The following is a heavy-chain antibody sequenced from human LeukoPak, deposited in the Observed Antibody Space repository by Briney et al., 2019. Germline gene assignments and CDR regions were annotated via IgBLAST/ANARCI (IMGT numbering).Heavy chain of an antibody. CDR3: ARQASRITMVRGANWFDP. CDR1: GYSISSGYY. D-gene: IGHD3-10*01. CDR2: IYHSGST. J-gene: IGHJ5*02. V-gene: IGHV4-38-2*02. Sequence: SETLSLTCTVSGYSISSGYYWGWIRQPPGKGLEWIGSIYHSGSTYYNPSPKSRVTISVDTSKNQFSLKLSSVTAADTAVYYCARQASRITMVRGANWFDPWGQGTLVTVSS.